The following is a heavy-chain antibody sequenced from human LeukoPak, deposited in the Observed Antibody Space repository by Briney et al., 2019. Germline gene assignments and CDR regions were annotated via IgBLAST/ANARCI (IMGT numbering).Heavy chain of an antibody. J-gene: IGHJ4*02. D-gene: IGHD6-19*01. Sequence: SGPALVKPTQTLTMTCTFSGFSLSTRGMRVSWIRQPPGKALEWLSRIDWDDDKFYSTSLKTRLTISKDTSKNQVVLTMTNMDPVDTATYYCARTPTIQWLCFDYWGQGTLVTVSS. V-gene: IGHV2-70*04. CDR2: IDWDDDK. CDR3: ARTPTIQWLCFDY. CDR1: GFSLSTRGMR.